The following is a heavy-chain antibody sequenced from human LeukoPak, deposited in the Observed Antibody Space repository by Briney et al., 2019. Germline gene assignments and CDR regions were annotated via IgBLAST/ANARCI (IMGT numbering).Heavy chain of an antibody. CDR2: ISYDGSNK. CDR1: GVTFSSYA. Sequence: PRRSPRLSCAASGVTFSSYAMYWVRQAPGKGLDWVAVISYDGSNKYYADSVKGRFTISRDNSKNTLYLQMNSLRAEDTAMYFCATGYSAWSFGYWGQGTLVTVSS. D-gene: IGHD6-19*01. V-gene: IGHV3-30-3*01. CDR3: ATGYSAWSFGY. J-gene: IGHJ4*02.